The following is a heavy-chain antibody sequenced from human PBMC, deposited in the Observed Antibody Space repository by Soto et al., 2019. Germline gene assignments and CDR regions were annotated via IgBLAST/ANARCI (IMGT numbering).Heavy chain of an antibody. J-gene: IGHJ5*02. V-gene: IGHV1-18*01. Sequence: ASVKVSCKASGYTFTSYGISWVRQAPGQGLEWMGWISAYNGNTNYAQKLQGRVTMTTDTSTSTAYMELRSLRSDDTAVDYCARDSGYCSSTSCHRTSNWFDPWGQGTLVTVSS. CDR2: ISAYNGNT. CDR1: GYTFTSYG. CDR3: ARDSGYCSSTSCHRTSNWFDP. D-gene: IGHD2-2*01.